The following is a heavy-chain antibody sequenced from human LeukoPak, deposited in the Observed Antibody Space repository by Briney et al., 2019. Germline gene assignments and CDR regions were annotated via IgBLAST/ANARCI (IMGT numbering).Heavy chain of an antibody. J-gene: IGHJ5*02. CDR2: IYYIWYT. CDR1: GDSMNSSSYY. D-gene: IGHD3-22*01. CDR3: PRHGIDHYYNSGYSSWFDP. V-gene: IGHV4-39*01. Sequence: SETLSLTCTVSGDSMNSSSYYWGWIRQPPGKGLEWIASIYYIWYTLHNLSLKRRLTISVDKSKHQLSLRLISVTAADTPVYYCPRHGIDHYYNSGYSSWFDPWGQRTLVSISS.